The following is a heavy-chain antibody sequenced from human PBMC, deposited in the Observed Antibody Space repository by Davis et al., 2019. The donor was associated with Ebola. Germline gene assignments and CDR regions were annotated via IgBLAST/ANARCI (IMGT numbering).Heavy chain of an antibody. V-gene: IGHV3-7*01. CDR3: ARVSLDQHIVVVIAIQAFDI. Sequence: GESLKISCAASGFTFSSYWMSWVRQAPGKGLEWVANIKQDGSEKYYVDSVKGRFTISRDNAKNSLYLQMNSLRAEDTAVYYCARVSLDQHIVVVIAIQAFDIWGQGTMVTVSS. CDR2: IKQDGSEK. J-gene: IGHJ3*02. D-gene: IGHD2-21*01. CDR1: GFTFSSYW.